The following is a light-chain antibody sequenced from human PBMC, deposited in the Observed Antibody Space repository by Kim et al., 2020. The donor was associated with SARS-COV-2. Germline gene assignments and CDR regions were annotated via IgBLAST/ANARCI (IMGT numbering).Light chain of an antibody. CDR1: SSPSGAEYN. Sequence: PGQRVTIACTGSSSPSGAEYNIHWYQQVPGTAPKLLIYGNNNRPSGVPDRFSASKSGTSASLVITGLQAEDEADYYCQSYDSRLWVFGGGTQLTVL. CDR3: QSYDSRLWV. J-gene: IGLJ2*01. V-gene: IGLV1-40*01. CDR2: GNN.